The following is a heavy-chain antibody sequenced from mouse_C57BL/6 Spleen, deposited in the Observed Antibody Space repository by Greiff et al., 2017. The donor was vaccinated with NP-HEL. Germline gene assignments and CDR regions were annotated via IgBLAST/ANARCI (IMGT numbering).Heavy chain of an antibody. Sequence: EVQLVESGPGLAKPSQTLSLTCSVTGYSITSDYWNWIRKFPGNKLEYMGYISYSGSTYYNPSLKSRISITRDTSKNQYYLQLNSVTTEDTATYYCAREGIYYYGSSPWYYFDYWGQGTTLTVSS. CDR1: GYSITSDY. V-gene: IGHV3-8*01. CDR2: ISYSGST. J-gene: IGHJ2*01. D-gene: IGHD1-1*01. CDR3: AREGIYYYGSSPWYYFDY.